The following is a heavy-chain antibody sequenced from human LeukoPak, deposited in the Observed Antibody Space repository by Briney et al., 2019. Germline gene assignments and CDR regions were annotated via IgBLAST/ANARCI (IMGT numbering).Heavy chain of an antibody. CDR2: IIPIFGTA. D-gene: IGHD1-1*01. CDR1: GGTFSSYA. V-gene: IGHV1-69*13. Sequence: GASVKVSCKASGGTFSSYAISWVRQAPGQGLEWMGGIIPIFGTASYAQKFQGRVTMTADESTSTAYMELSSLRSEDTAVYYCARKANMEDYYYMDVWGKGTTVTVSS. CDR3: ARKANMEDYYYMDV. J-gene: IGHJ6*03.